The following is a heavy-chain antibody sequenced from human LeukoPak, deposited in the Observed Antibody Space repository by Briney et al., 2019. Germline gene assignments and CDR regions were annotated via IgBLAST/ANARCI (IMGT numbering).Heavy chain of an antibody. CDR1: GGSISSYY. V-gene: IGHV4-4*07. D-gene: IGHD5-12*01. Sequence: SETLSLTCPVPGGSISSYYWSWIRQPAGKGPEWIGRIYASGNTRYNPSLESRLTMSVDTSKNQFSLKLSSVTAADTAIYFCARGMAAAYDYNWFDSWGQGTLVTVSS. J-gene: IGHJ5*01. CDR2: IYASGNT. CDR3: ARGMAAAYDYNWFDS.